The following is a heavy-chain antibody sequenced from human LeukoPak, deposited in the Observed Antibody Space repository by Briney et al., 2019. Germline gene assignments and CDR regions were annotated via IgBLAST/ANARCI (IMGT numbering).Heavy chain of an antibody. V-gene: IGHV4-59*01. CDR2: IYYSGST. CDR3: ARGQEMATRFDY. Sequence: SETLSLTCTVSGGSISSYYWSWIRQPPGKGLEWIGYIYYSGSTHYNPSLKSRVTISVDTSKNQFSLKLSSVTAADTAVYYCARGQEMATRFDYWGQGTLVTVSS. J-gene: IGHJ4*02. CDR1: GGSISSYY. D-gene: IGHD5-24*01.